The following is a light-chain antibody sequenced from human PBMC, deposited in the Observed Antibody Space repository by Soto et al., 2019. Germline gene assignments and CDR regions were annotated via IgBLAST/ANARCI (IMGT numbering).Light chain of an antibody. J-gene: IGKJ2*01. V-gene: IGKV3-15*01. Sequence: EIVMTQSPATLSVSPGERATLSCRASQSVSSNLAWYQHKPGQAPRLLIYGASTRVTAIPARFSGSGSGTEFTLTISSLQSEDFAVYYCQQYNNWPPEYTFGQGTKLEIK. CDR1: QSVSSN. CDR2: GAS. CDR3: QQYNNWPPEYT.